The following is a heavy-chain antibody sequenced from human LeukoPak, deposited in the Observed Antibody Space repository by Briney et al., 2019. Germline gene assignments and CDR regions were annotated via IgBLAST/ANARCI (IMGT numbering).Heavy chain of an antibody. Sequence: ASVKVSCKASGYTFTGYYMHWVRQAPGQGLEWMGWINPNSGGTNYAQKFQGRATMTRDTSISTAYMELSRLRSDDTAVYYCAREGVRTIFGVVIPIHPTQFDPWGQGTLVTVSS. CDR2: INPNSGGT. J-gene: IGHJ5*02. CDR1: GYTFTGYY. D-gene: IGHD3-3*01. CDR3: AREGVRTIFGVVIPIHPTQFDP. V-gene: IGHV1-2*02.